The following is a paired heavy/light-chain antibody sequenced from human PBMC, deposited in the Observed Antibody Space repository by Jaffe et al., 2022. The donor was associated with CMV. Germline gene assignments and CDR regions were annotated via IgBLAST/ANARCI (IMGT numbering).Light chain of an antibody. V-gene: IGKV3-20*01. CDR3: QQYGSAPLT. CDR2: SAS. CDR1: QGVSSSY. J-gene: IGKJ4*01. Sequence: EIVLTQSPGTLSLSPGDRAIFPCRASQGVSSSYLAWYQQKPGQAPRLLIYSASKRATGIPDRFSGSGSGTDFTLAISRLEPEDFAVYYCQQYGSAPLTFGGGTKVE.
Heavy chain of an antibody. D-gene: IGHD1-1*01. CDR1: GYTFTNYW. V-gene: IGHV5-51*01. CDR3: ARNGVPGTAIDY. Sequence: EVQLVQSGAEVKKPGESLKISCTGSGYTFTNYWIAWVRQMPGKGLEWMGIIYPDDSDTTYSPSFQGQVTISADKSISTAYLQWSSLKASDTAMYYCARNGVPGTAIDYWGQGTLVTVSA. CDR2: IYPDDSDT. J-gene: IGHJ4*02.